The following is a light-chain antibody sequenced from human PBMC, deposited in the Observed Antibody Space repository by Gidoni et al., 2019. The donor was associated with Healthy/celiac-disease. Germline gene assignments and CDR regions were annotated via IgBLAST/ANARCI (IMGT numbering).Light chain of an antibody. Sequence: ELVLTQSPATLSLSPGERATLSCRASQSVSIYLAWYQQKPGQAPRLLIYDASNRATGIPARFSGSGSGTDFTITISSREPEDFAVDYCQQRSNWPWTFGQGTKVEIK. CDR2: DAS. J-gene: IGKJ1*01. CDR3: QQRSNWPWT. V-gene: IGKV3-11*01. CDR1: QSVSIY.